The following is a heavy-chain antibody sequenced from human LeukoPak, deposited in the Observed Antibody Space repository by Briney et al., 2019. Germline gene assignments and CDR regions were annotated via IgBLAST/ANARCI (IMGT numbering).Heavy chain of an antibody. CDR2: INPSGGST. CDR3: ARVENVIYYDSRAGAFDI. Sequence: ASVKVSCKASGYTFTSYYMHWVRQAPGQGLEWMGIINPSGGSTSYTQKFQGRVTLTRDTSTSTVYMELSSLRSEDTAVYYCARVENVIYYDSRAGAFDIWGQGTMVTVSS. V-gene: IGHV1-46*01. CDR1: GYTFTSYY. J-gene: IGHJ3*02. D-gene: IGHD3-22*01.